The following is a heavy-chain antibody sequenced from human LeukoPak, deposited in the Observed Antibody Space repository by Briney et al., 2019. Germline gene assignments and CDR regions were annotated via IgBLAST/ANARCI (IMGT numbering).Heavy chain of an antibody. CDR1: GFTFSSYG. D-gene: IGHD5-18*01. CDR2: ISGSGGST. V-gene: IGHV3-23*01. CDR3: AKENYGYPRWFPRWGFGEFDY. J-gene: IGHJ4*02. Sequence: GGSLRLSCAASGFTFSSYGMSWVRQAPGKGLEWVSAISGSGGSTYYADSVKGRFTISRDNSKNTLYLQMNSLRAEDTAVYYCAKENYGYPRWFPRWGFGEFDYWGQGTLVTVSS.